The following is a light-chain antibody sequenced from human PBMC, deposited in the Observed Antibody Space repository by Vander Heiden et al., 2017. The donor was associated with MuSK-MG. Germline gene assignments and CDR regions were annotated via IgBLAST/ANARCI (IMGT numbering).Light chain of an antibody. CDR1: QDIRSD. Sequence: AIQMTQSPSSLPASVGDTVPITCWAGQDIRSDLGWYQQKPGKAPNLLIYAASSLRRGVPSRFGGSGSGTAFTLTISSLQPEDFATYYCLQDHNYPYTFGQGTKLEIK. CDR3: LQDHNYPYT. V-gene: IGKV1-6*01. J-gene: IGKJ2*01. CDR2: AAS.